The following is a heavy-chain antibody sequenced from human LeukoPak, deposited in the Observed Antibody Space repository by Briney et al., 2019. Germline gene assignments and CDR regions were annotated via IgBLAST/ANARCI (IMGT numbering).Heavy chain of an antibody. J-gene: IGHJ4*02. D-gene: IGHD5-12*01. CDR2: IIQGGSVH. V-gene: IGHV3-7*01. Sequence: GGFLRLSCAASGFTFRSYWMSWVRQAPGKGLEWVANIIQGGSVHYYIDSVTGRFSISRDHANNSLYVQMNSLRDEDTAVYYCARVEYSGWNLEYWGQGTLVTVSS. CDR1: GFTFRSYW. CDR3: ARVEYSGWNLEY.